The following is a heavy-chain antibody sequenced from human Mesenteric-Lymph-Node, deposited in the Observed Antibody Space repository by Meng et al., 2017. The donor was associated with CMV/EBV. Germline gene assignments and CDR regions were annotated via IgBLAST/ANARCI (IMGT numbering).Heavy chain of an antibody. V-gene: IGHV4-34*01. CDR3: ATAPIYQLPDY. Sequence: GSLRLSCAVYGGSFSGYYWSWIRQPPGKGLEWIGEINHSGSTNYNPSLKSRVTISVDPSKRQFSLKVRSVTAADTAVYYCATAPIYQLPDYWDQGTLVTVSS. CDR1: GGSFSGYY. D-gene: IGHD2-2*01. J-gene: IGHJ4*02. CDR2: INHSGST.